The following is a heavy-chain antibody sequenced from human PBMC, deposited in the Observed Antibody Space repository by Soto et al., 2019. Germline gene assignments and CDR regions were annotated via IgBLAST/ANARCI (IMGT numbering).Heavy chain of an antibody. V-gene: IGHV3-23*01. CDR3: AHPRGYGVFDAYDI. J-gene: IGHJ3*02. Sequence: PGGSLRLSCAASGFTFSSYAMNWVRQAPGKGLEWVSAIRDSGVSTYYADSVQGRFTISRDNSKNRLYMHMNSLRTEDTAVYYCAHPRGYGVFDAYDIWGQGTMVTVSS. D-gene: IGHD4-17*01. CDR1: GFTFSSYA. CDR2: IRDSGVST.